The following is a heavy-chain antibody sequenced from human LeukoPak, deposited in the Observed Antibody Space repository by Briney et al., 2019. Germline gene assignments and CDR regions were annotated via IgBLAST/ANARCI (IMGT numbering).Heavy chain of an antibody. CDR1: GDSTSSGNYY. J-gene: IGHJ6*03. D-gene: IGHD5-18*01. Sequence: PSETLSLTCAVSGDSTSSGNYYWSWIRQPAGKGLEWIGRIYTSGSTNYNPSLKSRVTISVDTSKNQFSLRLNSVTATDTAMYYCARGAYSYGYETLRYYYYMDVWGKGTTVTISS. CDR2: IYTSGST. CDR3: ARGAYSYGYETLRYYYYMDV. V-gene: IGHV4-61*02.